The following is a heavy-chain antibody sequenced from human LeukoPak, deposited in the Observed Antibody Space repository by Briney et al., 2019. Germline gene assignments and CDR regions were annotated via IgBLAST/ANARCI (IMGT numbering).Heavy chain of an antibody. CDR3: ARWGGDRWGFDY. V-gene: IGHV1-69*05. Sequence: GASVKVSCKASGGTFSSYAISWVRQAPGQGLEWMGGIIPIFGTANYAQKFQGRVTITTDESTSTAYMELSSLRSEDTAVYYCARWGGDRWGFDYWGQGTLVTVSS. J-gene: IGHJ4*02. D-gene: IGHD3-10*01. CDR2: IIPIFGTA. CDR1: GGTFSSYA.